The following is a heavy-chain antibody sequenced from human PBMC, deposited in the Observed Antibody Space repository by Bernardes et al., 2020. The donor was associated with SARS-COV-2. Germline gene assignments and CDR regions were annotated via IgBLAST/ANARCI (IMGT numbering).Heavy chain of an antibody. CDR2: IKPKVNNYAT. CDR3: ARALGLARGIDDAFDL. D-gene: IGHD3-10*01. Sequence: LRLSCAGSGFSFAGSPIHWVRQASGKGLERVGRIKPKVNNYATEYATSVRGRCLITRDDSKTTAFLQMNGLTADDTGVYYCARALGLARGIDDAFDLWGRGTMVTVSS. CDR1: GFSFAGSP. V-gene: IGHV3-73*01. J-gene: IGHJ3*01.